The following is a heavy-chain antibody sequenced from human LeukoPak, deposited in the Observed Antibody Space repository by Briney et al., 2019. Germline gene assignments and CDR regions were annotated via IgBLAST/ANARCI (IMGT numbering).Heavy chain of an antibody. J-gene: IGHJ3*02. D-gene: IGHD5-24*01. CDR2: INPGGDNT. Sequence: ASVKVSCKASRYTFTNYYIHWVRQAPGPGLEWMGLINPGGDNTDYAQNFQGRVTMTRDTSTSTVYMGLSSLRSEDTAVYYCARIRDGYNDAYDIWGQGTMVTVSS. V-gene: IGHV1-46*01. CDR3: ARIRDGYNDAYDI. CDR1: RYTFTNYY.